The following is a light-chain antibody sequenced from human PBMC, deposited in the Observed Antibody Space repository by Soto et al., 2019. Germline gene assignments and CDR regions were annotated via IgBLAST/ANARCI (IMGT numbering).Light chain of an antibody. Sequence: DIQLTQSPSFLSASVGDRVTITCRASHGISSSLAWYQQKPGKAPKLLIYAASTLQSGVPSRFSGSGSGTEFTLTISTLQPEDFATYYCQQVKSYPITFGQGTRLEIK. V-gene: IGKV1-9*01. CDR3: QQVKSYPIT. CDR2: AAS. J-gene: IGKJ5*01. CDR1: HGISSS.